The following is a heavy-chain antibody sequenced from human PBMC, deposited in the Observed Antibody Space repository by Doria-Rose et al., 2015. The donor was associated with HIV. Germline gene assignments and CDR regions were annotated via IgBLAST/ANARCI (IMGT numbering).Heavy chain of an antibody. CDR3: ARIKSSRWYHKYYFDF. J-gene: IGHJ4*02. V-gene: IGHV2-26*01. CDR2: IFSDDEG. CDR1: GVSLSSPGMG. D-gene: IGHD6-13*01. Sequence: SGPVLVKPTETLTLTCTVSGVSLSSPGMGVSWIRQPPGKALEWLASIFSDDEGSYKTSLKSSLTISRGTSKSQVVLTMTDMDPVGTATYYCARIKSSRWYHKYYFDFWGQGTLVIVSA.